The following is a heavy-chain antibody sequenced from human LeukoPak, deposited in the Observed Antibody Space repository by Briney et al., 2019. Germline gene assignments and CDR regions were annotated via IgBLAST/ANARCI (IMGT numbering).Heavy chain of an antibody. CDR1: GFPLNTYW. CDR2: VNTEGTTT. J-gene: IGHJ5*01. CDR3: AKGTHLSNSYNWLDS. D-gene: IGHD4-11*01. V-gene: IGHV3-74*03. Sequence: GGSLRLSYAASGFPLNTYWMHWVRQAPGKGLVWVSRVNTEGTTTEYADSVKGRFTISRDNAKNTLYLQMNSLRDEDTAVYFCAKGTHLSNSYNWLDSWGQGTLVTVSS.